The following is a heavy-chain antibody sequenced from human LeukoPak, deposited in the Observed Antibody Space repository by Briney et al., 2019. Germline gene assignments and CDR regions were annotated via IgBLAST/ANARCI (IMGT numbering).Heavy chain of an antibody. CDR1: GFTFSSYG. Sequence: GWSLRLSCAASGFTFSSYGMHWVRQAPGKGLEWVAVISYDGSNKYYADSVKGRFTISRDNSKNTLYLQMNSLRAEDTAVYYCAKDFYDSSGYYSYYYYYGMDVWGQGTTVTVSS. J-gene: IGHJ6*02. CDR3: AKDFYDSSGYYSYYYYYGMDV. V-gene: IGHV3-30*18. CDR2: ISYDGSNK. D-gene: IGHD3-22*01.